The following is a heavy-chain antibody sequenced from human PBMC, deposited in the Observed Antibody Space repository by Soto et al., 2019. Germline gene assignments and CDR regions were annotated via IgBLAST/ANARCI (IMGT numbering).Heavy chain of an antibody. Sequence: QVQLVQSGAEVKKPGASVKVSCKASGYTFPSYDITWVRQATGQGLEWMGWMNPNTGNTAYAQKLQGRVPTTTNTATNAAYIDLSSLRSGTTAVYYGKRESSSGVGYWGQ. CDR3: KRESSSGVGY. J-gene: IGHJ4*02. D-gene: IGHD2-8*01. CDR2: MNPNTGNT. CDR1: GYTFPSYD. V-gene: IGHV1-8*01.